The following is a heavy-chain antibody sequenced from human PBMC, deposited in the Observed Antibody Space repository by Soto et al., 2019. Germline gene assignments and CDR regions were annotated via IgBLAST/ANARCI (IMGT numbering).Heavy chain of an antibody. CDR1: GGSISSGGYY. D-gene: IGHD1-26*01. Sequence: QVQLQESGPGLVKPSQTLSLTCTVSGGSISSGGYYWSWIRQHPGKGLEWIGYIYYSGSTYYNPSLKSRVTIPVDTSKNQFSLKLSSVTAADTDVYYCARGATGWEVDYWGQGTLVTVSS. CDR3: ARGATGWEVDY. CDR2: IYYSGST. J-gene: IGHJ4*02. V-gene: IGHV4-31*03.